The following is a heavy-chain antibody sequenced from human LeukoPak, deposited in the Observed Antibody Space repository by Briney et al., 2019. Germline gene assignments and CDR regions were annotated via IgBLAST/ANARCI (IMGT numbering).Heavy chain of an antibody. CDR3: ASLPVTGGYVY. CDR2: INHSGST. Sequence: PSETLSLTCAVYGVFFRGYYWSWLRQPPGKGLEWLGEINHSGSTNYNPSLKSRVTISVDTSKNQFSLKLSSVTAADTAVYYCASLPVTGGYVYWGQGTLVTVSS. D-gene: IGHD4-17*01. J-gene: IGHJ4*02. V-gene: IGHV4-34*01. CDR1: GVFFRGYY.